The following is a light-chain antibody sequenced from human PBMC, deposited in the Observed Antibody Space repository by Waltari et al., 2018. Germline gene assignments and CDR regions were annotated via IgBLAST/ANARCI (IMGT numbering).Light chain of an antibody. CDR3: MQGTHWPYT. V-gene: IGKV2-30*02. CDR2: RVS. Sequence: DVVMTQSPLPLPVTLGQAASTPRKSSQILDHSDGNTQLDWLQQRQGQAPRRLIYRVSNRDSGVPDRVSGSGSGTDFTLKIRRVEGEDVGVYYCMQGTHWPYTFGQGAKLDIK. J-gene: IGKJ2*01. CDR1: QILDHSDGNTQ.